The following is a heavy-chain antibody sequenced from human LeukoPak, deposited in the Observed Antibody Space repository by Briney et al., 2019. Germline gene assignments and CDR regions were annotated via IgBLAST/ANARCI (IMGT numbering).Heavy chain of an antibody. Sequence: PGGSLRLSCAASGFTFSSYAMSWVRQAPGKGLEWVSTISGSSRSTYYADSVKGRFAISRDNSRNTLYLQMNSLRAEDAAVYFCAKGIYDMDVWGQGTTVTVSS. V-gene: IGHV3-23*01. CDR3: AKGIYDMDV. CDR1: GFTFSSYA. J-gene: IGHJ6*02. CDR2: ISGSSRST.